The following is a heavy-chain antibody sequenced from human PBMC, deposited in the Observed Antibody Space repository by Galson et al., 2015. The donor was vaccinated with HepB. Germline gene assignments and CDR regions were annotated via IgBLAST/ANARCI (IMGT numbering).Heavy chain of an antibody. J-gene: IGHJ6*02. CDR1: GYSISSGYY. Sequence: LSLTCAVSGYSISSGYYWGWIRQPPGKGLEWIGSIYHSGSTYYNPSLKSRVTISVDTSKNQFSLKLSSVTAADTAVYYCARGGTGTRYYYYYYGMDVWGQGTTVTVSS. CDR3: ARGGTGTRYYYYYYGMDV. V-gene: IGHV4-38-2*01. CDR2: IYHSGST. D-gene: IGHD1-7*01.